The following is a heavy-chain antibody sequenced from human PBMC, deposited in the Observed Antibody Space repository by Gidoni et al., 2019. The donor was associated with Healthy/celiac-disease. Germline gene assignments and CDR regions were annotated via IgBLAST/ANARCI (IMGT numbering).Heavy chain of an antibody. Sequence: QVQLQESGPGLVKPSETLSLTCTVSGGSISSYYWSWIRQPPGKGLEWIGYIYYSGSTNYNPSLKSRVTISVDTSKNQFSLKLSSVTAADTAVYYCARDRAGKMATPFDYWGQGTLVTVSS. CDR3: ARDRAGKMATPFDY. CDR2: IYYSGST. CDR1: GGSISSYY. J-gene: IGHJ4*02. D-gene: IGHD5-12*01. V-gene: IGHV4-59*01.